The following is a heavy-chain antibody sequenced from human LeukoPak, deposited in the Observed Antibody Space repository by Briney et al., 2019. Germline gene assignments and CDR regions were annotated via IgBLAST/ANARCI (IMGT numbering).Heavy chain of an antibody. J-gene: IGHJ5*02. CDR2: ISYSGST. D-gene: IGHD5-24*01. CDR1: GGSISSSY. Sequence: SETLSLTCTVSGGSISSSYWGWIRQTPGKGLDKISYISYSGSTKYNPSLKSRVTLSVDTSKNQFSLKVNSVTAADTAVYYCARRGVEMAPVRPDNWFDPWGQGTLVTVSS. V-gene: IGHV4-59*08. CDR3: ARRGVEMAPVRPDNWFDP.